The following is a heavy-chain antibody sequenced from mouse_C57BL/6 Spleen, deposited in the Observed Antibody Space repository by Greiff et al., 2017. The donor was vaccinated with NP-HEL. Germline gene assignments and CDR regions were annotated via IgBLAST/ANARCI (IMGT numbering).Heavy chain of an antibody. Sequence: QVQLKESGPGLVQPSQSLSITCTVSGFSLTSYGVHWVRQPPGKGLEWLGVIWSGGSTDYNAAFISRLSISKDNSKSQVFFKMNSLQADDTAIYYCAKSSLYYGSSYWYFDVWGTGTTVTVSS. CDR1: GFSLTSYG. J-gene: IGHJ1*03. D-gene: IGHD1-1*01. CDR2: IWSGGST. V-gene: IGHV2-4*01. CDR3: AKSSLYYGSSYWYFDV.